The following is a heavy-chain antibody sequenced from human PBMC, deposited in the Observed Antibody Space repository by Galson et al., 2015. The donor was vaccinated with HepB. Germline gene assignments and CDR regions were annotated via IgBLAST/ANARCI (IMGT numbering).Heavy chain of an antibody. D-gene: IGHD3-3*01. CDR2: IIPIFGIA. CDR1: GGAFSSYA. CDR3: ARDTFWSAYSSYMGV. Sequence: SVKVSCKASGGAFSSYAISWVRQAPGQGLEWMGGIIPIFGIANYAQKFQDRVTITADESTSTAYMELSSLRSEDTAVYYCARDTFWSAYSSYMGVWGKGTTVTVSS. V-gene: IGHV1-69*13. J-gene: IGHJ6*03.